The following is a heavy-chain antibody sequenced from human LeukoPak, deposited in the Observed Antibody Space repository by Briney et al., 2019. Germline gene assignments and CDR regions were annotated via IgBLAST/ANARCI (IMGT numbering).Heavy chain of an antibody. D-gene: IGHD3-10*01. V-gene: IGHV3-30*02. CDR1: GFTFSSYG. CDR3: ARRITMVRGVIWFDP. CDR2: IRYDGNNK. J-gene: IGHJ5*02. Sequence: GGSLRLSCAASGFTFSSYGMHWVRQAPGKGLEWVAFIRYDGNNKYYADSVKGRFTISRDNSKNTLYLQMNSLRAEDTAVYYCARRITMVRGVIWFDPWGQGTLVTVSS.